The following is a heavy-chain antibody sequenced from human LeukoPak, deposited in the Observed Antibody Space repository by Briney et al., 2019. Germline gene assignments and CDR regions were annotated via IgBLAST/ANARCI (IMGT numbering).Heavy chain of an antibody. V-gene: IGHV3-21*01. CDR1: GFTFSSYS. J-gene: IGHJ4*02. CDR2: ISSSSSYI. D-gene: IGHD6-13*01. CDR3: ARALDSSSWYDY. Sequence: GGSLRLSRAASGFTFSSYSMNCVRQTPGKGLEWVSSISSSSSYIYYADSVKGRFTISRDNAKNSLYLQMNSLRAEDTAVYYCARALDSSSWYDYWGQGTLVTVSS.